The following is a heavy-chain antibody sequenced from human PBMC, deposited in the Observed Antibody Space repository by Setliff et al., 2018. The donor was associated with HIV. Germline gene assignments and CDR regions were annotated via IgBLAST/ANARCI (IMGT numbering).Heavy chain of an antibody. J-gene: IGHJ6*02. CDR2: IYYSGST. Sequence: SETLSLTCTVSDGSISNSRYYWSWIRQPPGKGLEWIGSIYYSGSTNYSPSLKGRVSMSVDRSKNQFSLNLTSVTAADTAVYYCARGHCSGTNCYGVDYYGIDVWGQGTTVTVSS. CDR3: ARGHCSGTNCYGVDYYGIDV. V-gene: IGHV4-39*07. D-gene: IGHD2-2*01. CDR1: DGSISNSRYY.